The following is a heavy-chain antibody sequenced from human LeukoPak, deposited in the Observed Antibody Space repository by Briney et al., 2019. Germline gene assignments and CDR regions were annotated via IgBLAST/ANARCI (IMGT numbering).Heavy chain of an antibody. CDR1: RFTFSNFN. V-gene: IGHV3-30-3*01. CDR3: ARGRYYMDY. Sequence: PGGSLRLSCSASRFTFSNFNMHWVRQAPGKGLEWVALISSDGNNKDYADSVKGRFTISRDNSKNTLYLQMNSLRGEDTALYFCARGRYYMDYWGQGTLVTVSS. CDR2: ISSDGNNK. J-gene: IGHJ4*02.